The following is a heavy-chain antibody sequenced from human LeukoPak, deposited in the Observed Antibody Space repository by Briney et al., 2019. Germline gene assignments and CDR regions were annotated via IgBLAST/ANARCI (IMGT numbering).Heavy chain of an antibody. CDR3: ARGYCSSSRCPDPSFGY. Sequence: PGGSLRLSCAASGFTFSSYAMSWVRQAPGKGLEWVSAISGSGGSTYYADSVKGRFTISRDNSKNTLYLQMNSLRAEDTAVYYCARGYCSSSRCPDPSFGYWGQGTLVTVSS. CDR1: GFTFSSYA. D-gene: IGHD2-2*01. J-gene: IGHJ4*02. V-gene: IGHV3-23*01. CDR2: ISGSGGST.